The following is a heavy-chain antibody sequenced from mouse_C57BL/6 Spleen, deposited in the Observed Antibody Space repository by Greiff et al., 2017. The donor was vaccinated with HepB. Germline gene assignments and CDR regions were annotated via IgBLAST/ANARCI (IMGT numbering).Heavy chain of an antibody. J-gene: IGHJ1*03. Sequence: VKVVESGAELVKPGASVKISCKASGYAFSSYWMNWVKQRPGKGLEWIGQIYPGDGDTNYNGKFKGKATLTADKSSSTAYMQLSSLTSEDSAVYFCARRGDYCSSYGGYFDVWGTGTTVTVSS. CDR3: ARRGDYCSSYGGYFDV. CDR1: GYAFSSYW. CDR2: IYPGDGDT. V-gene: IGHV1-80*01. D-gene: IGHD1-1*01.